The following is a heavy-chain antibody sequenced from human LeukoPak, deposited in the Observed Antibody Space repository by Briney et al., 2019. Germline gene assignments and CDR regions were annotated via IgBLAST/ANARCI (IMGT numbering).Heavy chain of an antibody. J-gene: IGHJ4*02. CDR2: IYHSGST. D-gene: IGHD2-2*01. CDR1: GYSISSGCY. CDR3: ARDFSTSPFDY. Sequence: SETLSLTCTVSGYSISSGCYWGWIRQPPGKGLEWIGSIYHSGSTYYNPSLKSRVTISVDTSKNQFSLKLSSVTAADTAVYYRARDFSTSPFDYWGQGTLVTVSS. V-gene: IGHV4-38-2*02.